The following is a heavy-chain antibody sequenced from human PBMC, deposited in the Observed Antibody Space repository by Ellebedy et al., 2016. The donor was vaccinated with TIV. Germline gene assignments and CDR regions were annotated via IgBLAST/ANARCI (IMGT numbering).Heavy chain of an antibody. J-gene: IGHJ6*02. D-gene: IGHD2-21*02. CDR2: IFYSGST. Sequence: SKTLSLTCTVSGGSINTYYWTWIRQPPGKGLEYVGYIFYSGSTDYNPSLNSRVTISLDMSKNQFSLRLSSVTAADTAVYYCARRKSDRHYALDVWGQGTTVTVSS. V-gene: IGHV4-59*08. CDR3: ARRKSDRHYALDV. CDR1: GGSINTYY.